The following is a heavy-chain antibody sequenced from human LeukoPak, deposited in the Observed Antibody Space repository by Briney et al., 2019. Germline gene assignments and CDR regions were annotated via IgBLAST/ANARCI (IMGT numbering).Heavy chain of an antibody. V-gene: IGHV4-39*07. Sequence: PSETLSLTCTVSGGSISSSSYCWGWIRQPPGKGLEWIGSIYYSGSTYYNPSLKSRVTISVDTSKNQFSLKLSSVTAADTAVYYCARQNRGVDAFDIWGQGTMVTVSS. J-gene: IGHJ3*02. CDR2: IYYSGST. CDR3: ARQNRGVDAFDI. CDR1: GGSISSSSYC. D-gene: IGHD2/OR15-2a*01.